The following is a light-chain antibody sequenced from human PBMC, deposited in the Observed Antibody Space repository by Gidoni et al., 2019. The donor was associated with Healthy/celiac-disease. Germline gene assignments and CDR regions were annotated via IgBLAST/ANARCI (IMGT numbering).Light chain of an antibody. V-gene: IGKV3-11*01. CDR2: DAS. Sequence: EIVLTQSPATLSLSPGERATLSCRASQSVSSYLAWYQQKPGQAPRPLIYDASNRATGIPARFSGSGSGTDFTLTISSLEPEDFAVYYCQQRSNWPPYTFXQXTKLEIK. CDR1: QSVSSY. CDR3: QQRSNWPPYT. J-gene: IGKJ2*01.